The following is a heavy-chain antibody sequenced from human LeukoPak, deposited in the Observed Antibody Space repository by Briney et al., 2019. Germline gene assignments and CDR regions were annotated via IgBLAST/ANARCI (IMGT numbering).Heavy chain of an antibody. Sequence: PSETLSLTCTVSGDSISSFYWSWIRQPAGRGLEWIGLIYASGNTDYNPSLKSRLTLSVDTSKNQFSLKLSSVTAADTAIYYCARGPYGWYYFDYWGQGALVTVSS. CDR3: ARGPYGWYYFDY. D-gene: IGHD6-19*01. CDR1: GDSISSFY. V-gene: IGHV4-4*07. J-gene: IGHJ4*02. CDR2: IYASGNT.